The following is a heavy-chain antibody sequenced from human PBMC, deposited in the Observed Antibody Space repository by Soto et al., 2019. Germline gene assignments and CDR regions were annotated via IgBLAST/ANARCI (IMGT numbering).Heavy chain of an antibody. CDR1: GYTFTSYG. D-gene: IGHD3-22*01. Sequence: ASVKVSCKASGYTFTSYGISWVRQAPGQGLEWMGWISAYNGNTNYAQKLQGRVTMTTDTSTSTAYMELRSLRSDDTAVYYCARVGKHDINVYYYYGMDVWGQGTTVTVSS. CDR2: ISAYNGNT. J-gene: IGHJ6*02. CDR3: ARVGKHDINVYYYYGMDV. V-gene: IGHV1-18*01.